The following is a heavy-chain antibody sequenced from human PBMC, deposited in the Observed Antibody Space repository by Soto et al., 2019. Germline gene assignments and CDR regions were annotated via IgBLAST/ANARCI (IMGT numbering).Heavy chain of an antibody. V-gene: IGHV1-69*02. J-gene: IGHJ6*02. CDR2: IIPILGIA. CDR1: GGTFSSYT. CDR3: ATPRGETATIRHYYYGMDV. Sequence: QVQLVQSGAEVKKPGSSVKVSCKASGGTFSSYTISWVRQAPGQGLEWMGRIIPILGIANYAQKFQGRVTITADKSTSTAYMERSSLRSEDTAVYYCATPRGETATIRHYYYGMDVWGQGTTVTVSS. D-gene: IGHD5-12*01.